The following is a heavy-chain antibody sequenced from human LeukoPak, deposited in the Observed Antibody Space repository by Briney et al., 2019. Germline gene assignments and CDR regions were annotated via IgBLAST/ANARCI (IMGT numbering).Heavy chain of an antibody. CDR1: GVSISSYY. D-gene: IGHD6-6*01. J-gene: IGHJ1*01. CDR2: VYISGST. Sequence: SETLSLTCAVSGVSISSYYWSWIRQPAGKGLERIGRVYISGSTDYNPSLKSRVTMSVDTSKNQFSLKLSSVTAADTAVYYRARDHTYSSSSEDFHHWGQGTLVTVSS. CDR3: ARDHTYSSSSEDFHH. V-gene: IGHV4-4*07.